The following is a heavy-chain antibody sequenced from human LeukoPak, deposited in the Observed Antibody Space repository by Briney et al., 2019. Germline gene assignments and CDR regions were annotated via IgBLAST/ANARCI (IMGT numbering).Heavy chain of an antibody. CDR2: ISSSSTTI. CDR1: GFTFSSYS. D-gene: IGHD1-26*01. V-gene: IGHV3-48*02. CDR3: ARSWASGSSNRYFQH. Sequence: GGSLRLSCAASGFTFSSYSLIWVRQAPGKRLEWVSYISSSSTTIYYADSVKGRFTISRDNAKNSLYLQMDSLRDEDTAVYYCARSWASGSSNRYFQHWGQGTLVTVSS. J-gene: IGHJ1*01.